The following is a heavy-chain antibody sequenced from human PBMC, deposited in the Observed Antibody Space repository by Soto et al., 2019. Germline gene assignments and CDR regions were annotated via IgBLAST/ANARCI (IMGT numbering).Heavy chain of an antibody. CDR3: AREADASGWYHYGMDV. D-gene: IGHD6-19*01. CDR2: IKQDGYEK. Sequence: EVQLVESGGGLVQPGGSLRLSCAASGFTLSSYWMNWFRQAPGKGLEWVANIKQDGYEKYYVASVKGRFIISRDNAKNSLLLQMNRLRGEETAVYYCAREADASGWYHYGMDVWGQGTMVTVSS. J-gene: IGHJ6*02. V-gene: IGHV3-7*01. CDR1: GFTLSSYW.